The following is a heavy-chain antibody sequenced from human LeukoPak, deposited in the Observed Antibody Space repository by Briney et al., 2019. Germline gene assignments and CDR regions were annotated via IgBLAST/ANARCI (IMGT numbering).Heavy chain of an antibody. CDR3: ATARNFRFEY. CDR2: MNGEGTTI. V-gene: IGHV3-74*01. D-gene: IGHD1-7*01. CDR1: GLTFRTTW. Sequence: GGSLRLSCATTGLTFRTTWMHWVRQAPGKGLMWVSRMNGEGTTIDYADSVKGRFTVSRDYAKNTLFLQMNNLRTEDTALYFCATARNFRFEYWGQGSLVIVSA. J-gene: IGHJ4*02.